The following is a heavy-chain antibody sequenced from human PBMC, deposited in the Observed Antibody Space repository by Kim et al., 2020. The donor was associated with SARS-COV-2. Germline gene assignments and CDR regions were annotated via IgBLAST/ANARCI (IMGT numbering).Heavy chain of an antibody. V-gene: IGHV3-33*01. CDR3: ARVATAVRGINYYHYGMDV. J-gene: IGHJ6*02. D-gene: IGHD3-10*01. CDR1: GFTFTTFG. Sequence: AGSLRLSCAASGFTFTTFGMHWVRQAPGKGLEWVALIWYDGSKRYYPDSVKGRFTISRANSKNTLYLQMNSLRAEDTAVYYCARVATAVRGINYYHYGMDVWGQGTTVTVSS. CDR2: IWYDGSKR.